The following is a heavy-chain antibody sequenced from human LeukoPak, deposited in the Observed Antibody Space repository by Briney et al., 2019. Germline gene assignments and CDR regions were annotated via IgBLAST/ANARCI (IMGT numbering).Heavy chain of an antibody. Sequence: GGSLRLSCAASGFTFSSYEMNWVRQAPGKGLEWVSYISSSGSTIYYADSVKGRFTISRDNAKNSLYLQMNSLRAEDTAVYYCATTYGSGTSFGAFDIWDQGTMVTVSS. CDR2: ISSSGSTI. CDR3: ATTYGSGTSFGAFDI. V-gene: IGHV3-48*03. J-gene: IGHJ3*02. D-gene: IGHD3-10*01. CDR1: GFTFSSYE.